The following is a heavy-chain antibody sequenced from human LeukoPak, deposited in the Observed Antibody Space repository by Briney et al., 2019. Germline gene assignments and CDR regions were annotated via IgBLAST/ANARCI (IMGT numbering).Heavy chain of an antibody. J-gene: IGHJ6*02. Sequence: PGGSLRLSCAASGFTFSDYNMNWVRQAPGKGLEWVSYITNGGSTIHHADSVKGRFTISRDNAKKTLYLQMNSLRAEDTAVYYCARSIGLTGGGVDVWGQGTTVTVSS. CDR3: ARSIGLTGGGVDV. CDR1: GFTFSDYN. CDR2: ITNGGSTI. V-gene: IGHV3-11*01. D-gene: IGHD3-9*01.